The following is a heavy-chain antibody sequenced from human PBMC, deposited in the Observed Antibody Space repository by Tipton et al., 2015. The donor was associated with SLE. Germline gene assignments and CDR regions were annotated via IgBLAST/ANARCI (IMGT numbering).Heavy chain of an antibody. Sequence: TLSLTCTVSGGSISSYYWSWIRQPPGKGLEWIGEINHSGSTNYNPSLKSRVTISVDTSKNQFSLKLSSVTAADTAVYYCARHRPPDSSGRGAFDIWGQGTMVTVSS. J-gene: IGHJ3*02. D-gene: IGHD6-19*01. CDR2: INHSGST. CDR3: ARHRPPDSSGRGAFDI. CDR1: GGSISSYY. V-gene: IGHV4-34*01.